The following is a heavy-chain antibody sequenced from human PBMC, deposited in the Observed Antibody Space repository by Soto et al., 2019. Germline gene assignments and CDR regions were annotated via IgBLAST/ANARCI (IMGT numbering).Heavy chain of an antibody. Sequence: ASVQVCCKASGYPFTGYYMHWVRQAPGQGLEWMGWINPNSGGTNYAQKFQGWVTMTRDTSISTAYMELSRLRSDDTAVYYCAREGYCSTTSCPSLDVWGKGTTVTVS. CDR2: INPNSGGT. V-gene: IGHV1-2*04. CDR1: GYPFTGYY. D-gene: IGHD2-2*01. J-gene: IGHJ6*01. CDR3: AREGYCSTTSCPSLDV.